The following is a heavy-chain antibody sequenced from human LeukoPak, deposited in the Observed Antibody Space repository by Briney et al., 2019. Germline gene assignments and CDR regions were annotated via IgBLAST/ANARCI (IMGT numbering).Heavy chain of an antibody. CDR1: GDSISSSTYS. V-gene: IGHV4-39*01. Sequence: SETLSLTCTVSGDSISSSTYSWGWIRQPPGKGLEWIGSIYYSGSTYYNPSLKSRVTISVDTSKNQFSLKLSSVTAADTAVYYCARQDILTGMPRDVWGQGTTVTVSS. CDR2: IYYSGST. CDR3: ARQDILTGMPRDV. J-gene: IGHJ6*02. D-gene: IGHD3-9*01.